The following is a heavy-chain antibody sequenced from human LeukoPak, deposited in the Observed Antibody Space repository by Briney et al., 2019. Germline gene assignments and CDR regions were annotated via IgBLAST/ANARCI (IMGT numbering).Heavy chain of an antibody. CDR3: ASLRFGYYYYMDV. CDR2: ISSSSSSTI. J-gene: IGHJ6*03. Sequence: GGSLRLSCAASGFTFSSYSMNWVRQAPGKGLEWVSYISSSSSSTIYYADSVKGRFTISRDNAKNPLYLQMNSLRAEDTAVYYCASLRFGYYYYMDVWGKGTTVTVSS. D-gene: IGHD3-3*01. V-gene: IGHV3-48*04. CDR1: GFTFSSYS.